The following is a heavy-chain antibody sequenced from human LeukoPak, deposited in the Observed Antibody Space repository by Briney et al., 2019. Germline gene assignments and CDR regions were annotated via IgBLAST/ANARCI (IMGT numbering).Heavy chain of an antibody. J-gene: IGHJ4*02. D-gene: IGHD3-10*01. CDR3: ARQVGSGSYYGDAYDY. V-gene: IGHV3-21*01. Sequence: GGSLRLSCAASGFTFSSYSMNWVRQAPGKGLEWVSSISSSSSYIYYADSVKGRFTISRDNAKNSLYLQMNSLRAEDTAVYYCARQVGSGSYYGDAYDYWGQGTLVTVSS. CDR1: GFTFSSYS. CDR2: ISSSSSYI.